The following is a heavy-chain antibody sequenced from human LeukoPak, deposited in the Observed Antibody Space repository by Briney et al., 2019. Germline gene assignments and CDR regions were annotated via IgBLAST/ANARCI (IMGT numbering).Heavy chain of an antibody. CDR3: VKGQGHCSSMSCYADWFDP. CDR1: GFIFINYA. D-gene: IGHD2-2*01. J-gene: IGHJ5*02. Sequence: GGSLRLYCAASGFIFINYAMYWVRQAPGHGLVWVSDILSGGANTFYADSVRGRFTVSRDNSKNTLHLQMNSLRAEDTAVYYCVKGQGHCSSMSCYADWFDPWGEGTQVTVPS. V-gene: IGHV3-23*01. CDR2: ILSGGANT.